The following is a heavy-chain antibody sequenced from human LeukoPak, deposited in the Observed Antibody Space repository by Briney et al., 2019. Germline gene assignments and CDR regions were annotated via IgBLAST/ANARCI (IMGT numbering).Heavy chain of an antibody. D-gene: IGHD3-22*01. J-gene: IGHJ4*02. CDR1: GYTFTSYG. CDR3: ARDLGWRDSSGSSDY. Sequence: ASVKVSCKASGYTFTSYGISWVRQAPGQGLEWMGWISAYNGNTNYAQRLQGRVTMTTDTSTSTAYMELRSLRSDDTAVYYCARDLGWRDSSGSSDYWGQGTLVTVSS. V-gene: IGHV1-18*01. CDR2: ISAYNGNT.